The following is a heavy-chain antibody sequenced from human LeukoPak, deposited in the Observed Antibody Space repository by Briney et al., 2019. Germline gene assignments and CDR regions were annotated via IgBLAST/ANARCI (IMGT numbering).Heavy chain of an antibody. D-gene: IGHD3-16*01. CDR2: IYNTGAT. Sequence: PGGSLRLSCAASGFNASRNYIGWVRQAPEKGLEWVSVIYNTGATYYAESVKGRFTISRDISKNAVYLQMNSLRTEDTAMYYCVGSLWGYQFDYWGQGLLVTVSS. J-gene: IGHJ4*02. V-gene: IGHV3-66*02. CDR3: VGSLWGYQFDY. CDR1: GFNASRNY.